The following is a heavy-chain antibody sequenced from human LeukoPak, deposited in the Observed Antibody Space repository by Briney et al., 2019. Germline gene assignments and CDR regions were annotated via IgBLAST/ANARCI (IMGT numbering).Heavy chain of an antibody. J-gene: IGHJ6*02. D-gene: IGHD6-6*01. CDR3: ARQGGIAARQYYYGMDV. Sequence: PSETLSLTCTVSGGSISSYYWNWIRQPPGKGLEWIGYIYYSGSTNYNPSLKSRVTISVDTSKNQFSLKLSSVTAADTAVYYCARQGGIAARQYYYGMDVWGQGTTVTVSS. V-gene: IGHV4-59*01. CDR1: GGSISSYY. CDR2: IYYSGST.